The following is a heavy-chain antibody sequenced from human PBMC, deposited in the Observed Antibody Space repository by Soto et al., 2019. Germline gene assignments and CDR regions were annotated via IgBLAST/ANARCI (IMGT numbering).Heavy chain of an antibody. CDR3: AKSPLYVVVMAYFQH. CDR1: GFTFSRYA. V-gene: IGHV3-23*01. J-gene: IGHJ1*01. CDR2: ISGSGGST. Sequence: PGGSLRLSCAASGFTFSRYAISWVRQAPGKGLEWVSAISGSGGSTYYADSVKGRFTISRDNSKNTLYLQMNSLRAEDTAVYYCAKSPLYVVVMAYFQHCGQGTLVTVSS. D-gene: IGHD3-22*01.